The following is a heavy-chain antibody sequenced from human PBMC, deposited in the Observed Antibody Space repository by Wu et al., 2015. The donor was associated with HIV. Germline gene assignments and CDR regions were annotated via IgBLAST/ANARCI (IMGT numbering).Heavy chain of an antibody. CDR2: INPNSGGT. Sequence: QVQLVQSGAEVKKPGASVKVSCKASGYTFTGYYMHWVRQAPGQGLEWMGWINPNSGGTNYAQKFQGRVTMTRDTSISTAYMELSRLRSDDTAVYYCARAPITMVRGGVSKDWFDPWGQGTLVTVSS. J-gene: IGHJ5*02. D-gene: IGHD3-10*01. V-gene: IGHV1-2*02. CDR3: ARAPITMVRGGVSKDWFDP. CDR1: GYTFTGYY.